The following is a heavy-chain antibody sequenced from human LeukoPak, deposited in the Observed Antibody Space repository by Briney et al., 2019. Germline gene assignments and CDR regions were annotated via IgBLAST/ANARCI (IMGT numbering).Heavy chain of an antibody. CDR1: GFTFSSYA. V-gene: IGHV3-23*01. D-gene: IGHD6-19*01. Sequence: GGSLRLSCAASGFTFSSYAMSRVRQAPGKGLEWVSAISGSGGSTYYADSVKGRFTISRDNSKNTLYLQMNSLGAEDTAVYYCAKVSGYSSGWYVYWGQGTLVTVSS. CDR3: AKVSGYSSGWYVY. CDR2: ISGSGGST. J-gene: IGHJ4*02.